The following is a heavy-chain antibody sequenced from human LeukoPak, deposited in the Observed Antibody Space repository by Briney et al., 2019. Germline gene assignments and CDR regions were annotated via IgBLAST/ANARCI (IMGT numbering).Heavy chain of an antibody. CDR1: GYTFTAYY. J-gene: IGHJ4*02. D-gene: IGHD3-10*01. CDR2: INPNSGGT. V-gene: IGHV1-2*02. CDR3: ARRVRGSESFDY. Sequence: GASVKVSSKVSGYTFTAYYTHWGRQAPEQGLEGMGWINPNSGGTNYAQKFQGRVTMTRDTSISTAYMELSRLRSDDTAVYYCARRVRGSESFDYWGQGTLVTVSS.